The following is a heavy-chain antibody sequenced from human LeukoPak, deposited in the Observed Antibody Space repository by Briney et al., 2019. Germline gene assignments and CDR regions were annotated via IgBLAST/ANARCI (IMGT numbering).Heavy chain of an antibody. D-gene: IGHD1-26*01. CDR1: IGSISSYY. CDR2: IYYSGST. J-gene: IGHJ3*02. CDR3: ARRFSGSYYDRTYAFDI. Sequence: SETLSLTCNVSIGSISSYYWSWIRQPPGKGLEWIGYIYYSGSTNYNPSLKSRVTISVDTSKNQFSLKLSSVTAADTAVYYCARRFSGSYYDRTYAFDIWGQGTMVTVSS. V-gene: IGHV4-59*08.